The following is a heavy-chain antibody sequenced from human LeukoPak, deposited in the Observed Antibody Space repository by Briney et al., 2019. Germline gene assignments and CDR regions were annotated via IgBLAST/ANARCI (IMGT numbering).Heavy chain of an antibody. J-gene: IGHJ4*02. CDR3: ARSTSVVTVFGYFDY. D-gene: IGHD4-23*01. V-gene: IGHV4-31*03. CDR1: GGSISSGGYY. Sequence: SEALSLTCTVSGGSISSGGYYWSWIRQHPGKGLEWIGFLYYSGSTYYNPSLKSRVTISVDTSKNQFSLRLSSVTAADTAVYYCARSTSVVTVFGYFDYWGQGTLVTVSS. CDR2: LYYSGST.